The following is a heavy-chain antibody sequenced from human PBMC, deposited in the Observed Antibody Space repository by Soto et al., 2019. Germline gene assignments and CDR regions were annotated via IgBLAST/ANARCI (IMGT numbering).Heavy chain of an antibody. D-gene: IGHD3-10*01. CDR2: IWYDGSNK. V-gene: IGHV3-30*02. CDR1: GFTFSSYG. J-gene: IGHJ4*02. Sequence: GSLRLSCAASGFTFSSYGMHWVRQAPGKGLEWVALIWYDGSNKYYADSVRGRFTISRDNSQNTLYLQMNSLRAEDTAVYYCAVRYYYGSGSYHLDNWGQGTLVTVSS. CDR3: AVRYYYGSGSYHLDN.